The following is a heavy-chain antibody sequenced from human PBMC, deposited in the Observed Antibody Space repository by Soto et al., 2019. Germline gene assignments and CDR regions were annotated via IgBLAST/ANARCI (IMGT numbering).Heavy chain of an antibody. V-gene: IGHV3-23*01. CDR3: AKGMFSSSPAAAGSFDY. CDR2: IGGTDGST. J-gene: IGHJ4*02. Sequence: EVQLLESGGDLVQPGGSLRLSCAASGFTLSSYAMSWVRQAPGKGLEWVSAIGGTDGSTYYADSVMGRFTISRDNSKNTLYLQMSRLRAEDTAVYYCAKGMFSSSPAAAGSFDYWGQGTLVTVSS. D-gene: IGHD2-2*01. CDR1: GFTLSSYA.